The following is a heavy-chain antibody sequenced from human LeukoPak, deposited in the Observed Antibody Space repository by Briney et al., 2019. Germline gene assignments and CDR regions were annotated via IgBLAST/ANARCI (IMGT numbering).Heavy chain of an antibody. V-gene: IGHV3-48*03. CDR2: ISSSVSTI. D-gene: IGHD3-10*01. J-gene: IGHJ6*02. CDR3: ARDEVAMGRGVIGVGGMDV. Sequence: SGGSLRLSCAASGFTFSSYEMNWVRQAPGKGLEWVSYISSSVSTIYYADSVKGRFTIYRDNAKNSLYLQMNSLRAEDTAVYYCARDEVAMGRGVIGVGGMDVWGQGTTVTVSS. CDR1: GFTFSSYE.